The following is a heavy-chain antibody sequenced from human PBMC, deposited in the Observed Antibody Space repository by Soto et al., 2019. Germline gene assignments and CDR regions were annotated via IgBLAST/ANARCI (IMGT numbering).Heavy chain of an antibody. CDR2: INHSGRV. CDR3: STRAYDTNGYYRFDP. D-gene: IGHD3-22*01. J-gene: IGHJ5*01. Sequence: SETLSLTCAVYGGSFSGHSWTWIRQSPGKGLEWIGDINHSGRVNYSPSLKSRVTISLNTSKNQFSLTLSAVTAADTAMYYCSTRAYDTNGYYRFDPWGQGTLVTVSS. CDR1: GGSFSGHS. V-gene: IGHV4-34*01.